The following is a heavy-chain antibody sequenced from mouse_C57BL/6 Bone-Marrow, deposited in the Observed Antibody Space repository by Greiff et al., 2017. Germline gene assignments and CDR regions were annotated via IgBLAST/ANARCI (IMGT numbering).Heavy chain of an antibody. CDR1: GFTFSDYG. V-gene: IGHV5-15*01. CDR2: ISNFEYSI. Sequence: EVKLVESGGGLVQPGGSLKLSCAASGFTFSDYGMAWVRQAPRKGPDWVAFISNFEYSIYYADTLTGRFTISRENAKNTLYLEMSSLRSEDTAMYYCARAVGYAMDYWGQGTSVTVSS. CDR3: ARAVGYAMDY. J-gene: IGHJ4*01.